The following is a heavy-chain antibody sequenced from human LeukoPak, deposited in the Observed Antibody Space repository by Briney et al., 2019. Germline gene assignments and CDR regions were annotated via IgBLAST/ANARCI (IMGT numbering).Heavy chain of an antibody. V-gene: IGHV4-39*06. CDR3: ARVGEGGDYYGSGSYPDAFDI. J-gene: IGHJ3*02. CDR2: IYFGGST. CDR1: GGSISSSSYH. D-gene: IGHD3-10*01. Sequence: SETLSLTCTVSGGSISSSSYHWGWIRQPPGKKLEWIGSIYFGGSTYYNPSLKSRVTIFVDTSKNQFPLKLSSVTAADTAVYYCARVGEGGDYYGSGSYPDAFDIWGQGTMVTVSS.